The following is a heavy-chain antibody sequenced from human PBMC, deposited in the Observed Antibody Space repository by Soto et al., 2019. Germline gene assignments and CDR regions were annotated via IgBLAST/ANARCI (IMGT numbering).Heavy chain of an antibody. J-gene: IGHJ4*02. V-gene: IGHV4-31*03. CDR1: GGSISSGGYY. CDR2: IYYSGST. CDR3: ARGYHYIWGSYRSDRLDY. D-gene: IGHD3-16*02. Sequence: SETLSLTCTVSGGSISSGGYYWSWIRQHPGKGLEWIGYIYYSGSTYYNPSLKSRVTISVDTSKNQFSLKLSSVTAADTAVYYCARGYHYIWGSYRSDRLDYWGQGTLVTVSS.